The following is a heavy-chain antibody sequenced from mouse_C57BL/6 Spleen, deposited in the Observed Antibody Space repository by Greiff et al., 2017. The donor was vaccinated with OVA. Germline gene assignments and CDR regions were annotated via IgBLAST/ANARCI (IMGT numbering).Heavy chain of an antibody. D-gene: IGHD1-1*01. V-gene: IGHV3-6*01. CDR3: ARYGSSGYAMDY. CDR2: ISYDGSN. Sequence: EVQLQESGPGLVKPSQSLSLTCSVTGYSITSGYYWNWIRQFPGNKLEWMGYISYDGSNNYNPSLKNRISITRDTSKNQFFLKLNSVTTEDTATYYCARYGSSGYAMDYWGQGTSVTVSS. J-gene: IGHJ4*01. CDR1: GYSITSGYY.